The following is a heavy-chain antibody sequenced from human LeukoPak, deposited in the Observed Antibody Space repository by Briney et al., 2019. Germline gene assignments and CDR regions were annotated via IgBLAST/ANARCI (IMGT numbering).Heavy chain of an antibody. D-gene: IGHD3-10*01. J-gene: IGHJ6*03. CDR1: GGSISSSSYY. CDR2: IYYSGST. CDR3: ARHALHITMVRGVIYYYYMDV. V-gene: IGHV4-39*01. Sequence: SETLSLTCTVSGGSISSSSYYWGWIRQPPGKGLEWIGSIYYSGSTYYNPSLKSRVTISVDTSKNQFSLKLSSVTAADTAVYYCARHALHITMVRGVIYYYYMDVWGKGTTVTISS.